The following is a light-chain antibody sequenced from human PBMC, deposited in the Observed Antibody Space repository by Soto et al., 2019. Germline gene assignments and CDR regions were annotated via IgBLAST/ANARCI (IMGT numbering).Light chain of an antibody. J-gene: IGKJ5*01. V-gene: IGKV3-15*01. CDR2: GAS. CDR1: QSVDSN. CDR3: QESMAG. Sequence: EIVMTQSPATLSVSPGERATLSCRASQSVDSNLAWYQQKPGQAPRLLIYGASTRATDIPARFSGSGSGTEFTLTISSLQSEDFAVYYCQESMAGFGKGTRLEIK.